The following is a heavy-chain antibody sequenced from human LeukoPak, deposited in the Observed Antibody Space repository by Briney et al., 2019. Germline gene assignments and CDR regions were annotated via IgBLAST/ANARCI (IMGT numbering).Heavy chain of an antibody. CDR2: ISGSGGST. Sequence: SGGSLRLSCAASGFTFSSYAMSWVRQAPGKGLGWVSAISGSGGSTYYADSVKGRFTISRDNSKNTLYLQMNSLRAEDTAVYYCARDSSGWSSGYWGQGTLVTVSS. V-gene: IGHV3-23*01. J-gene: IGHJ4*02. D-gene: IGHD6-19*01. CDR1: GFTFSSYA. CDR3: ARDSSGWSSGY.